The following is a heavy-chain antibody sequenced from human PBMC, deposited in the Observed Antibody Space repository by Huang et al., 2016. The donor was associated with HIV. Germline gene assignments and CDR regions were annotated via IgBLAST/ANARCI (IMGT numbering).Heavy chain of an antibody. CDR3: ARGDYYDSSGYHPGYFDY. V-gene: IGHV3-33*04. J-gene: IGHJ4*02. CDR2: RRKDRMKK. CDR1: GFILSNYG. D-gene: IGHD3-22*01. Sequence: VQLIESGGGVVQPGKSLRLSCATPGFILSNYGMHWVRQATGKRLKWGTFRRKDRMKKNYSDSVRRRFTVGRDNGNNTLFLQMRSLGVDDTAVYYCARGDYYDSSGYHPGYFDYWGQGILVTVSS.